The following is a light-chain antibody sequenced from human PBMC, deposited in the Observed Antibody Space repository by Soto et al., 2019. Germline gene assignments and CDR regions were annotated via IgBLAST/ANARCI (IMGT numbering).Light chain of an antibody. V-gene: IGKV1-33*01. CDR2: DAS. Sequence: DIQMTQSPSSLSASVGDRVTITFQAGQNINNYLNWYQQKPGRAPKLLIYDASNLEAGVPSRFSGSGSGTEFTLTISSLQSEDFAVYYCQQYKNWPRAFGQGTTVDIK. CDR1: QNINNY. J-gene: IGKJ1*01. CDR3: QQYKNWPRA.